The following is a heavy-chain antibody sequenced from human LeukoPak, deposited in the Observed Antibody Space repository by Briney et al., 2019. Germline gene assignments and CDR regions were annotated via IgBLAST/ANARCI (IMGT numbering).Heavy chain of an antibody. CDR3: AKGRYSGYDYYFDY. V-gene: IGHV3-23*01. CDR1: GFTFSSYA. D-gene: IGHD5-12*01. Sequence: PGGSLRLSCAAPGFTFSSYAMSWVRQAPGKGLEWVSAISGSGGSTYYADSVKGRFTISRDNSKNTLYLQMNSLGAEDTAVYYCAKGRYSGYDYYFDYWGQGTLVTVSS. J-gene: IGHJ4*02. CDR2: ISGSGGST.